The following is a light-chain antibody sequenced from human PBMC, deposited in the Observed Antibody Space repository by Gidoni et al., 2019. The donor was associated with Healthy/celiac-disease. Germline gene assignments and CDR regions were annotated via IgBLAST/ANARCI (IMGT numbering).Light chain of an antibody. CDR3: MQSIQLLPT. Sequence: DIVMTQTPLSLSVTPGQPASISCKSSQSLLHSDGKTYFWYLQKPGQSPQLLIYEVSNRFSGVPDRFSGSGSGTDFTLKISRVAAEDVGVYYCMQSIQLLPTFGGGTKVEI. J-gene: IGKJ4*01. CDR1: QSLLHSDGKTY. V-gene: IGKV2D-29*02. CDR2: EVS.